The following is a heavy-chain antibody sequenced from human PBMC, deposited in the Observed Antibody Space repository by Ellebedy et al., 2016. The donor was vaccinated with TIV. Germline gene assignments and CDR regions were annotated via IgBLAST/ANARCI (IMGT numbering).Heavy chain of an antibody. J-gene: IGHJ5*02. D-gene: IGHD2-15*01. CDR1: GYTFTSYA. CDR3: AIGYCSGGSCYSEDWFDP. CDR2: INAGNGNT. V-gene: IGHV1-3*01. Sequence: ASVKVSCXASGYTFTSYAMHWVRQAPGQRLEWMGWINAGNGNTKYSQKFQGRVTITRDTSASTAYMELSSLRSEDTAVYYCAIGYCSGGSCYSEDWFDPWGQGTLVTVSS.